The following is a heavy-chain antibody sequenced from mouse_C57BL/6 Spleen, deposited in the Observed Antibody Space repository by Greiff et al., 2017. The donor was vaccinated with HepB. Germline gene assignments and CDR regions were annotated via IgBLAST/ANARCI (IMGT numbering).Heavy chain of an antibody. J-gene: IGHJ2*01. Sequence: QVQLQQPGAELVMPGASVKLSCKASGYTFTSYWMHWVKQRPGQGLEWIGEIDPSDSYTNYNQKFKGKSTLTVDKSSSTAYMQLSSLTSEDSAVYYCARGGDGYYVYYFDYWGQGTTLRVSS. D-gene: IGHD2-3*01. CDR2: IDPSDSYT. V-gene: IGHV1-69*01. CDR3: ARGGDGYYVYYFDY. CDR1: GYTFTSYW.